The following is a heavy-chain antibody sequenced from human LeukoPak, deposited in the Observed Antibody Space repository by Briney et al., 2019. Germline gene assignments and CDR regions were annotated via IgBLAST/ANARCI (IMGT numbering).Heavy chain of an antibody. D-gene: IGHD4-17*01. J-gene: IGHJ4*02. CDR3: ARSDYGDYLFDY. V-gene: IGHV1-46*01. CDR2: INPSGGST. Sequence: MGIINPSGGSTSYAQKFQGRVTMTRDTSTSTVYMELSSLRSEDTAVYYCARSDYGDYLFDYWGQGTLVTVSS.